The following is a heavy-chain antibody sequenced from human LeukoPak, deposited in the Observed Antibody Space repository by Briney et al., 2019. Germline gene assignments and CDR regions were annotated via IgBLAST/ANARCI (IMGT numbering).Heavy chain of an antibody. V-gene: IGHV3-15*01. J-gene: IGHJ5*02. D-gene: IGHD2-21*02. CDR2: IKSHTDGGTT. CDR1: GFTFSSYE. CDR3: TTAGRHIAVGTPIRNWFDP. Sequence: GGSLRLSCAASGFTFSSYEMNWVRQAPGEGLEWVGRIKSHTDGGTTDYAAPVKGKFFISRDDSKNTLYLQMNSLKTEDTAVYYCTTAGRHIAVGTPIRNWFDPWGQGTQVTVSS.